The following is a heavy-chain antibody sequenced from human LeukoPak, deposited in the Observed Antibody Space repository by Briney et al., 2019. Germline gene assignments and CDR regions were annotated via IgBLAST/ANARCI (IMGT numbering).Heavy chain of an antibody. CDR1: GFTVSRNY. J-gene: IGHJ4*02. V-gene: IGHV3-66*01. CDR3: ARAHDSGYYYGFDY. CDR2: IYSGGNT. Sequence: GGSLRLSCAASGFTVSRNYMIWVRQAPGKGLEWVSLIYSGGNTYYADSVKGRFTISGDSSKNTLYLQMNSLRAEDTAVYYCARAHDSGYYYGFDYWGQGTLVTVSS. D-gene: IGHD3-22*01.